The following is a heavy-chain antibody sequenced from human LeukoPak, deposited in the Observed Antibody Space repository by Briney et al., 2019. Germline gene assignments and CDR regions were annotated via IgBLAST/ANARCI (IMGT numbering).Heavy chain of an antibody. CDR2: VSSDGINT. CDR3: AKPFGFLEWLYGGYFDS. J-gene: IGHJ4*02. V-gene: IGHV3-NL1*01. CDR1: EFTFSHFG. Sequence: PGGSLRLSCTASEFTFSHFGMHWVRQAPGKGLEWVSAVSSDGINTYYTDSLKGRFTISRDNSKNTVFLQMHSLTAEDTAVYYCAKPFGFLEWLYGGYFDSWGQGTLVTVSS. D-gene: IGHD3-3*01.